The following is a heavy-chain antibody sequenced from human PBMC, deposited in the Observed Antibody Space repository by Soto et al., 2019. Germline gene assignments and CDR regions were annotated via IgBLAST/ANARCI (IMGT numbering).Heavy chain of an antibody. CDR2: IYYSGRA. V-gene: IGHV4-61*01. CDR3: AREWLGGLGHYFDL. CDR1: GGSVSSGSFY. Sequence: QVHLQESGPGLVKPSETLSLTCTVSGGSVSSGSFYWSWIRQSPGKGLEWIANIYYSGRANYNSSLHSRVTMSVYTSNNQFSLKLSSLTAADTAVYYCAREWLGGLGHYFDLWGRGHLVTVSS. D-gene: IGHD3-10*01. J-gene: IGHJ2*01.